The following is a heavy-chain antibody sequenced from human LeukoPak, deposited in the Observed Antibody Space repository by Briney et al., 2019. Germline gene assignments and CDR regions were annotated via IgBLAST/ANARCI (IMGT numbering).Heavy chain of an antibody. D-gene: IGHD3-10*01. Sequence: GGSLRLSCAASGFTFSGSLLHWVRQAPGKGLEWVAVIWYDGSNKYYADSVKGRFTISRDNSKNSLYLQMDSLRTEDTALYYCAKDMGRGALPGDWGQGTLVTVSS. CDR2: IWYDGSNK. CDR1: GFTFSGSL. V-gene: IGHV3-33*03. J-gene: IGHJ4*02. CDR3: AKDMGRGALPGD.